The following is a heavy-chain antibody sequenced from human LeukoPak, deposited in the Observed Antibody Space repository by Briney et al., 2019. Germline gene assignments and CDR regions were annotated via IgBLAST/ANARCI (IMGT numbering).Heavy chain of an antibody. J-gene: IGHJ4*02. CDR2: IYHSGST. D-gene: IGHD5-18*01. CDR1: GGSISSGYY. Sequence: SQTLSLTCAVSGGSISSGYYWGWIRQPPGKGLEWIGSIYHSGSTYYNPSLKSRVTISVDTSKNQFSLKLSSVTAADTAVYYCARGYSYGYFDYWGQGTLVTVSS. V-gene: IGHV4-38-2*01. CDR3: ARGYSYGYFDY.